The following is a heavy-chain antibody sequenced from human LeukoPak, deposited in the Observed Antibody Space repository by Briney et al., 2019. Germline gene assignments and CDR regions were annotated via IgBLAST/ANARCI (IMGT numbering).Heavy chain of an antibody. CDR2: DYTSGST. CDR1: GGSISSSSYY. J-gene: IGHJ3*02. Sequence: SETLSPTCTVSGGSISSSSYYWTWIRQPAGKGLEWIGRDYTSGSTHYNPSLKTRPTTSVDTSKNQFALKPSSVTAADTAVYYCARLITGTATAFVIWGQGTMVTVSS. CDR3: ARLITGTATAFVI. D-gene: IGHD1-7*01. V-gene: IGHV4-61*02.